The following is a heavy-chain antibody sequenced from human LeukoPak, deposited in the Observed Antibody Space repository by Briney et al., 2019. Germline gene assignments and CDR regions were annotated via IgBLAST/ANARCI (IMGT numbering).Heavy chain of an antibody. CDR3: AREGISRKMDFDY. J-gene: IGHJ4*02. D-gene: IGHD2/OR15-2a*01. CDR1: GFTFTDYA. CDR2: ISDNGGET. Sequence: GGSLRLSCAASGFTFTDYAMSWVRQAPEKGLEWISTISDNGGETYYADSVKGRFAISRDNSKNTLFLQMNSLRAEDTAVYYCAREGISRKMDFDYWGQGTLVTVSS. V-gene: IGHV3-23*01.